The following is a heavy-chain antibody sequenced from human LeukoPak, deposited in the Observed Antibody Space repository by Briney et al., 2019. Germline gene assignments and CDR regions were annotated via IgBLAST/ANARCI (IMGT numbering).Heavy chain of an antibody. D-gene: IGHD3-16*01. Sequence: SVKVSCKASGGTFSSYAISWVRQAPGQGLELMGGIIPIFGTANYAQKFQGRVTITADESTSTVYMELSSLRSEDTAVYYCARDSFPYTADGFSWGQGTLVTVSS. CDR2: IIPIFGTA. CDR1: GGTFSSYA. V-gene: IGHV1-69*01. J-gene: IGHJ5*02. CDR3: ARDSFPYTADGFS.